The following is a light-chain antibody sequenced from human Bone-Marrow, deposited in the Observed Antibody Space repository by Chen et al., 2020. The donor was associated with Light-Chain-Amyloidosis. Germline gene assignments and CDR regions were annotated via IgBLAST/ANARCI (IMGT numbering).Light chain of an antibody. CDR2: GVT. Sequence: QSALTQPASVSWSPGQSITISCTGTSSDIGTYSLVSWYQHHPGKAPKLMIYGVTKRPSGVSDRFAGYRSGNTASMTISGLQAEDEADYYCCSYAGSNTFLFGGGTKLTVL. CDR1: SSDIGTYSL. V-gene: IGLV2-23*02. CDR3: CSYAGSNTFL. J-gene: IGLJ2*01.